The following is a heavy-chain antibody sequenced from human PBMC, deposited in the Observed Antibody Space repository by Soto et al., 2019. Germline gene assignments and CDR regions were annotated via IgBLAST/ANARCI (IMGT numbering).Heavy chain of an antibody. Sequence: QITLKESGPTLVKPTQTLTLTCTFSAFSLTANGVGVGWIRQPPGKALEWLALIYWDDDKRYSPSLRPRLTITKDASKNQVVLTMANKDHVDTATYYCAHRGTWDSSDWNGGCFDYWGQGTLVTVSS. CDR1: AFSLTANGVG. D-gene: IGHD6-19*01. V-gene: IGHV2-5*02. CDR3: AHRGTWDSSDWNGGCFDY. J-gene: IGHJ4*02. CDR2: IYWDDDK.